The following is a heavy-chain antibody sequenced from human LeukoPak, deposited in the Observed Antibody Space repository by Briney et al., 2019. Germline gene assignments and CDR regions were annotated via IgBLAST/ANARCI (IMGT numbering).Heavy chain of an antibody. CDR3: ARECSTSCYWAFDI. Sequence: GGSLRLSCAASGFTFSSYEMNWVRQAPGKGLEWVSYISSSGSTIYYADSVKGRFTISRDNAKNSLYLQMNSLRAEDTAVYYCARECSTSCYWAFDIWGQGTMVTVSS. CDR2: ISSSGSTI. D-gene: IGHD2-2*01. V-gene: IGHV3-48*03. CDR1: GFTFSSYE. J-gene: IGHJ3*02.